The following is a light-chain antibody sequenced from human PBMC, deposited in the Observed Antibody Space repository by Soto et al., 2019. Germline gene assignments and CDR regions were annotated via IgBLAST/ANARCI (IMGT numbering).Light chain of an antibody. J-gene: IGLJ2*01. V-gene: IGLV2-8*01. Sequence: QSALTQPPSASGSPGQSVTISCTGTSSDVGGYNYVSWYQQHQGKAPKLMIYEVSKRPSGVPDRFSGSKSGNTASLTVSGLQAEDEADYYCSSYACSNNLVVFGGGTQLTVL. CDR1: SSDVGGYNY. CDR3: SSYACSNNLVV. CDR2: EVS.